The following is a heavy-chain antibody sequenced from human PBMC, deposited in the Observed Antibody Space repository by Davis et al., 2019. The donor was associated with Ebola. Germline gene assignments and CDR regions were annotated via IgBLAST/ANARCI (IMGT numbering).Heavy chain of an antibody. CDR2: IYPDDSDT. CDR1: GYRFTTYW. Sequence: KVSCKASGYRFTTYWIGWVRQMPGRGLQWLGIIYPDDSDTTYSPSFQGQVTISADKSISTAYLQWSSLKASDTAMYYCLRHEAPDFNYWGQGTLVTVSP. CDR3: LRHEAPDFNY. V-gene: IGHV5-51*01. J-gene: IGHJ4*02.